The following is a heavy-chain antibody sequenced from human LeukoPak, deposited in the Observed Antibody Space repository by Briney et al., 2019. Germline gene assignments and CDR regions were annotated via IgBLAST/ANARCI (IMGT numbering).Heavy chain of an antibody. J-gene: IGHJ4*02. CDR3: ARGNYLDY. V-gene: IGHV3-11*01. CDR2: ISRGGNTI. CDR1: GFTFSDYY. Sequence: GGSLRLSCAASGFTFSDYYMHWIRQAPGKGLEWVSYISRGGNTINYADSVKGRFTISRDNAKNSLYLQMNSLRAEDTAVYYCARGNYLDYWGQGTLVTVSS.